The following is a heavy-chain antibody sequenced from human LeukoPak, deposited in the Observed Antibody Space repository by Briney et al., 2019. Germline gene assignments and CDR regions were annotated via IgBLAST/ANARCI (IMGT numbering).Heavy chain of an antibody. CDR1: GGSISSGGYS. CDR2: IYHSGST. D-gene: IGHD3-10*01. V-gene: IGHV4-30-2*01. Sequence: PSQTLSLTCAVSGGSISSGGYSWSWIRQPPGKGLEWIGYIYHSGSTYYNPSLKSRVTISVDRSKNQFSLKLSSVTAADTAVYYCARASITMVRGDPGTFDYWGQGTLVTVSS. CDR3: ARASITMVRGDPGTFDY. J-gene: IGHJ4*02.